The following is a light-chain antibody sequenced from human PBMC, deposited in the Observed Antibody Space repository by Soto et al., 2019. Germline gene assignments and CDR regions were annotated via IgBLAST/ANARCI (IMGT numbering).Light chain of an antibody. CDR2: DVS. CDR1: QGVRGR. CDR3: QQADSFPVT. Sequence: DIQMTQSPSSVSASVGDRVTITCRASQGVRGRLAWYQQRPGKAPKLLISDVSNLRNGVPSRFSGSGYGTDFTLTINSLQPDDFATYYCQQADSFPVTFGQGTRLQIK. V-gene: IGKV1D-12*01. J-gene: IGKJ5*01.